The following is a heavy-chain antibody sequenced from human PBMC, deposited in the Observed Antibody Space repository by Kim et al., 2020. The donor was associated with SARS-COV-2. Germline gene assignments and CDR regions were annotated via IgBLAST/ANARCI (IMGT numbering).Heavy chain of an antibody. Sequence: ASVKVSCKASGYTFTSYGISWVRQAPGQGLEWMGWISAYNGNTNYAQKLQGRVTMTTDTSTSTAYMELRSLRSDDTAVYYCARDLYPLLGPQQLLNWFDPWGQGTLVTVSS. J-gene: IGHJ5*02. CDR2: ISAYNGNT. CDR1: GYTFTSYG. CDR3: ARDLYPLLGPQQLLNWFDP. D-gene: IGHD2-2*01. V-gene: IGHV1-18*04.